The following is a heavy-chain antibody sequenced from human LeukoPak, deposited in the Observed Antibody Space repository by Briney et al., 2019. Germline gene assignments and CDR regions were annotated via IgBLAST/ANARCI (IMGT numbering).Heavy chain of an antibody. Sequence: PSETLSLTCTVSGGSISSYYWSWIRQPPGKGLEWIGYIYYSGSTNYNPSLKSRVTISVDTSKNQFSLKLSSVTAADTAVYYCARLEYSYGPAAFDIWGQGTMVTVSS. CDR2: IYYSGST. D-gene: IGHD5-18*01. J-gene: IGHJ3*02. CDR3: ARLEYSYGPAAFDI. CDR1: GGSISSYY. V-gene: IGHV4-59*08.